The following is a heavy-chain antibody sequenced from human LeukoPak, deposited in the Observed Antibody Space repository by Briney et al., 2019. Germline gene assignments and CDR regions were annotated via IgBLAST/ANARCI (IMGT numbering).Heavy chain of an antibody. CDR2: IYPGDSDT. CDR3: ARPNLNYDYVWGSYRQPPYFDY. V-gene: IGHV5-51*01. J-gene: IGHJ4*02. CDR1: GYSFASYW. D-gene: IGHD3-16*02. Sequence: GESLKISCKGSGYSFASYWIGWVRQMPGKGLEWMGIIYPGDSDTRYSPSFQGQVTISADKSISTAYLQWSSLKASDTAMYYCARPNLNYDYVWGSYRQPPYFDYWGQGTLVTVSS.